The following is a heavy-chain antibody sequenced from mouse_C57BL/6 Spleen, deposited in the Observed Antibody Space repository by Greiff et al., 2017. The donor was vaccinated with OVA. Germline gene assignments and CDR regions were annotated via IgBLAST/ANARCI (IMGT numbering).Heavy chain of an antibody. D-gene: IGHD1-3*01. CDR3: ARKEIYRRAMDY. J-gene: IGHJ4*01. CDR1: GYTFTSYW. CDR2: INPSNGGT. Sequence: QVQLQQPGTELVKPGASVKLSCKASGYTFTSYWMHWVKQRPGQGLEWIGNINPSNGGTDYTEKVKSKATLTGDKSTSTAYLQLSSLTSEDSAVYYCARKEIYRRAMDYWGQGTSVTVSS. V-gene: IGHV1-53*01.